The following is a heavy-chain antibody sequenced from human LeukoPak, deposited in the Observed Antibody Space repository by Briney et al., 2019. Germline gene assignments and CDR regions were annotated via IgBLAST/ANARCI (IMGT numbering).Heavy chain of an antibody. D-gene: IGHD3-3*01. V-gene: IGHV4-59*08. J-gene: IGHJ4*02. CDR3: ARASFGWIDY. Sequence: PSETLSLTCTVSGGSISSYYWSWIRQLPGKGLEWIGYINYSGSTNYNPSLKSRVTILVDTSKNQFSLKVTSVTAADTAVYYCARASFGWIDYWGQGTLVTVSS. CDR2: INYSGST. CDR1: GGSISSYY.